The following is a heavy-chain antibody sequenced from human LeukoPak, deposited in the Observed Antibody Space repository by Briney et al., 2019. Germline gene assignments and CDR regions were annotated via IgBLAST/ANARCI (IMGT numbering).Heavy chain of an antibody. D-gene: IGHD6-19*01. CDR2: MNPNSGNT. Sequence: GASVKVSCKASGYTFTSYDINWVRQATGQGLEWMGWMNPNSGNTGYAQKFQGRVTNTRNTSISTAYMELSSLKSEVTAVYYCARGLYSSGWYACVVCDYWGQGTLVTVSS. J-gene: IGHJ4*02. V-gene: IGHV1-8*03. CDR1: GYTFTSYD. CDR3: ARGLYSSGWYACVVCDY.